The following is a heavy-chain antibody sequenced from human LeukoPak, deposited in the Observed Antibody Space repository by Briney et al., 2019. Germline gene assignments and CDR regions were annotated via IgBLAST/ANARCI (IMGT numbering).Heavy chain of an antibody. CDR2: IIPIFGTA. Sequence: SVKVSCKASGGTFSSYAISWVRQAPGQGLEWMGGIIPIFGTANYAQKFQGRVTFTTDESTSTAYMELSSLRSEDTAVYYCAILGYSGYDPLLSYYYYYMDVWGKGTTVTVSS. D-gene: IGHD5-12*01. J-gene: IGHJ6*03. CDR1: GGTFSSYA. V-gene: IGHV1-69*05. CDR3: AILGYSGYDPLLSYYYYYMDV.